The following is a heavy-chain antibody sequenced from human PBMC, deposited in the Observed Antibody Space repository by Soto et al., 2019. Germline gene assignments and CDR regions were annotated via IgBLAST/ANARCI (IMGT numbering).Heavy chain of an antibody. D-gene: IGHD2-2*01. Sequence: ASVKVSCKSSGYSYTSYGRIWVRQDTGQGLEWMGWISAYNGNTNYAQKLQGRVTMTTDTSTSTAYMELSRLGSDDTAVYYCGRSPHESEYGWVDQWGQGTFVTVSA. CDR2: ISAYNGNT. J-gene: IGHJ5*02. CDR1: GYSYTSYG. CDR3: GRSPHESEYGWVDQ. V-gene: IGHV1-18*04.